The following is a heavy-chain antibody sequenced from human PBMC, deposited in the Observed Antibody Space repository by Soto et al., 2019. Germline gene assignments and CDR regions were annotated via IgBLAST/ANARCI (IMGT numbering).Heavy chain of an antibody. CDR1: GDSISSADYY. CDR3: ARDLWVEPELYYYGMDV. J-gene: IGHJ6*02. CDR2: IFYSGTT. V-gene: IGHV4-30-4*01. D-gene: IGHD1-1*01. Sequence: SETLSLTCTVSGDSISSADYYWSWIRQTPGKGLEWIGHIFYSGTTYYNPSLKSRLTISVDTSENHFSLRLTSVTAAYTAVYYCARDLWVEPELYYYGMDVWGQGTTVTVSS.